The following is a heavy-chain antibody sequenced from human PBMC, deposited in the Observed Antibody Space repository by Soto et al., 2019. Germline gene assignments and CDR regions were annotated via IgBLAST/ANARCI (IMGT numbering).Heavy chain of an antibody. V-gene: IGHV1-2*04. D-gene: IGHD3-10*01. CDR3: EREEDVLWFGVLLGGNVMDV. CDR1: GYSFSGYY. J-gene: IGHJ6*02. CDR2: INPNSGGT. Sequence: ASVKVSCKASGYSFSGYYMHWARQAPGQGLEWMGWINPNSGGTNYAQKFQGWVTMTRDTSISTAYMELSRLRSDDTAVDYCEREEDVLWFGVLLGGNVMDVWG.